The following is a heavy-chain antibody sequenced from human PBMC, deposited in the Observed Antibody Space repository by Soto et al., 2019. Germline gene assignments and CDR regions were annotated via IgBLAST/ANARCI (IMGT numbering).Heavy chain of an antibody. CDR3: AKGDNLGPKTGYAFDP. V-gene: IGHV6-1*01. J-gene: IGHJ5*02. CDR1: VDSVCSNTSS. D-gene: IGHD5-12*01. CDR2: TYFRSKWYN. Sequence: SHTVSNTCAICVDSVCSNTSSWNWIRQSPSRGLEWLGSTYFRSKWYNDYSVSVKSRIIINPDTSNNQFSLQLNSVTPEDTAVYFCAKGDNLGPKTGYAFDPWGQGIMVTVS.